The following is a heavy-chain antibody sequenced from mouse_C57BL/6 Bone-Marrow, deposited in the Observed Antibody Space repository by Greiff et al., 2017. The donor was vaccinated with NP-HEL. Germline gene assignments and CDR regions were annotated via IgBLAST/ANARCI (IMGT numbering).Heavy chain of an antibody. D-gene: IGHD2-3*01. J-gene: IGHJ4*01. CDR3: ARTYDGYYAMDY. CDR1: GFSLTSYA. V-gene: IGHV2-9-1*01. Sequence: QVQLKESGPGLVAPSQSLSIPCTVSGFSLTSYAISWVRQPPGKGLEWLGVIWTGGGATYNSALNSSLSTSKDNSKSQVFLKMNSLQTDDTARYYCARTYDGYYAMDYWGQGTSVTVSS. CDR2: IWTGGGA.